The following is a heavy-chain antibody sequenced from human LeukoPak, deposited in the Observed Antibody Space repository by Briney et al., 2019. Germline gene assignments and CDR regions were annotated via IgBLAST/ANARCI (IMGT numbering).Heavy chain of an antibody. CDR3: ARGVIAAGGNDFDY. J-gene: IGHJ4*02. CDR1: GGSISTYY. V-gene: IGHV4-4*07. Sequence: SETLSLTCTVSGGSISTYYLSWIRQPAGRGLEWIGRIYSTVTTYNPSLKSRVTMSADTSRNQVSLTLNSVTAADTAVYYCARGVIAAGGNDFDYWGQGTLVTVSS. CDR2: IYSTVT. D-gene: IGHD6-13*01.